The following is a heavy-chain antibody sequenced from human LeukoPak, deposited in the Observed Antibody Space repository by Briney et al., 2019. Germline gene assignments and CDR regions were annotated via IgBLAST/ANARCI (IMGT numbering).Heavy chain of an antibody. CDR3: ARIFAAGGYSHGPLGDYFGLDF. J-gene: IGHJ6*02. Sequence: PGESLKISCKGSGYSFNSYWIGWVRQLAGKGMEWMGIIFPGDSDTRYSPSFQGQVTMSADKSISTAYLHCSSLEASDTAMYYCARIFAAGGYSHGPLGDYFGLDFWGQGTTVTVSS. D-gene: IGHD5-18*01. V-gene: IGHV5-51*01. CDR1: GYSFNSYW. CDR2: IFPGDSDT.